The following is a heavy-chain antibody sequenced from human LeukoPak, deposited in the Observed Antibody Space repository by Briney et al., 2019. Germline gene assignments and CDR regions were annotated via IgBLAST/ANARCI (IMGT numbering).Heavy chain of an antibody. CDR1: GLTFNDYA. Sequence: PGGPLRLSCAASGLTFNDYAMNWVRQAPGKGLEWVSSLSDDGAYIYYADSVKGRFTISRDNANNSLYLQMNSLSPEDTAVYYCARDPHNVAANWFDPWDQGALVTVSS. CDR3: ARDPHNVAANWFDP. J-gene: IGHJ5*02. V-gene: IGHV3-21*01. CDR2: LSDDGAYI. D-gene: IGHD1-1*01.